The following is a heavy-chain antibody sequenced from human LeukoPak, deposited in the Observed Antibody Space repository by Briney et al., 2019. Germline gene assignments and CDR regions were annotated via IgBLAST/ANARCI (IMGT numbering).Heavy chain of an antibody. V-gene: IGHV4-30-4*01. D-gene: IGHD2-2*01. Sequence: SETLSLTCTVSGGSISSGDYYWSWIRQPPGKGLEWIGYIYYSGSTYYNPSLKSRVTISVDTSKNQFSLKLSSVSAADTAVYYCAREIYCSSTSCYRLALFDPWGQGTLVTVSS. CDR3: AREIYCSSTSCYRLALFDP. J-gene: IGHJ5*02. CDR1: GGSISSGDYY. CDR2: IYYSGST.